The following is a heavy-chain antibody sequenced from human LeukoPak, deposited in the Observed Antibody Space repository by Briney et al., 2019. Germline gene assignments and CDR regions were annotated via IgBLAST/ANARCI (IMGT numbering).Heavy chain of an antibody. D-gene: IGHD3-3*01. V-gene: IGHV4-39*01. CDR2: IYYSGST. Sequence: PSETLSLTCTVSGGSISSSSYYWGWIRQPPGKGLEWIGSIYYSGSTYYNPSLKSRVTISEDTSKNQFSLKLSSVTAADTAVYYCARQPRVLRFLEWLLYSWFDPWGQGTLVTVSS. J-gene: IGHJ5*02. CDR3: ARQPRVLRFLEWLLYSWFDP. CDR1: GGSISSSSYY.